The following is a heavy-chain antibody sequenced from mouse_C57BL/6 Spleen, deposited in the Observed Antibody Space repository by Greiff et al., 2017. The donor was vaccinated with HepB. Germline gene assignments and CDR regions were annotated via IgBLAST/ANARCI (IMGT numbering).Heavy chain of an antibody. CDR3: ANVYFYDYGSNYAMDY. J-gene: IGHJ4*01. CDR1: GYTFTSYW. D-gene: IGHD1-1*01. CDR2: IYPGSGST. Sequence: QVQLQQPGAELVKPGASVKMSCKASGYTFTSYWITWVKQRPGQGLEWIGDIYPGSGSTKYNEKFKSKATLTVDTSSSTAYMQLSSLTSEDSAVDYGANVYFYDYGSNYAMDYWGQGTSVTVSS. V-gene: IGHV1-55*01.